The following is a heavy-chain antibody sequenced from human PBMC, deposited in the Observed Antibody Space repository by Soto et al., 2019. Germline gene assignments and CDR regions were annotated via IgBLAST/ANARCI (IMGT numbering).Heavy chain of an antibody. D-gene: IGHD6-19*01. J-gene: IGHJ5*02. Sequence: SVKVACKTYGGTFSRHVIGWVRQAPGQGLEWMGGVVPIFVTTNYAQKFKGRIKITADELTSTAFMELSSLTSEDTAVYYCVRGGSEGTGWYIWFDPWGQGTLVTVSS. V-gene: IGHV1-69*13. CDR3: VRGGSEGTGWYIWFDP. CDR2: VVPIFVTT. CDR1: GGTFSRHV.